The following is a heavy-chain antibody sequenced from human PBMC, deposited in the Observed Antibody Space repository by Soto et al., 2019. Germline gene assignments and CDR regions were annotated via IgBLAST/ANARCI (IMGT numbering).Heavy chain of an antibody. CDR1: GFTFSSYE. CDR2: ISSSGSTI. V-gene: IGHV3-48*03. J-gene: IGHJ4*02. CDR3: ARAISSGWFDY. D-gene: IGHD6-19*01. Sequence: EVQLVESGGGLVQPGGSLRLSCAASGFTFSSYEMNWVRQAPGKGLALVSYISSSGSTIYYADSVKGRFTISRDNAKNSLYLQMNSLRAEDTAVYYCARAISSGWFDYWGQGTLVTVSS.